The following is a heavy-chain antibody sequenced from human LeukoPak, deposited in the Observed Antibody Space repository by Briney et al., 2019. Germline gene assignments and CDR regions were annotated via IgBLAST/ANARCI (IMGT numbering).Heavy chain of an antibody. J-gene: IGHJ4*02. CDR3: ARAEAMLWFGED. V-gene: IGHV4-38-2*02. Sequence: PSETLSLTCTISGYSISSGYYWGWIRQPPGKGLEWTGSIYHSGSTYYNPSLKSRVTISVDTSKNQFSLKLSSVTAADTAVYYCARAEAMLWFGEDWGQGTLVTVSS. CDR2: IYHSGST. D-gene: IGHD3-10*01. CDR1: GYSISSGYY.